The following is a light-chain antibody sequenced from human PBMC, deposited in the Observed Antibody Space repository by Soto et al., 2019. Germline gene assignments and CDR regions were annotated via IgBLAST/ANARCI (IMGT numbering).Light chain of an antibody. CDR2: DVS. CDR1: SSDVGGYNY. V-gene: IGLV2-8*01. Sequence: QSVLTQPPSASGSPGQSVAISCTGTSSDVGGYNYVSWYQQLPGTAPKLMIYDVSKRPSGVPDRFSGSKSGNSASLTVSGLQAADEADYYCSSYAGTHIVFGTGTKVNVL. CDR3: SSYAGTHIV. J-gene: IGLJ1*01.